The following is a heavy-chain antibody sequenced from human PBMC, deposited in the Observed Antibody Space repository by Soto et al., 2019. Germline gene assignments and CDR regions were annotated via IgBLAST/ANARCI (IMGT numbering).Heavy chain of an antibody. D-gene: IGHD3-10*01. J-gene: IGHJ4*02. V-gene: IGHV4-39*01. Sequence: QLQLQESGPGLVKPSETLSLTCTVSGGSISSSSYYWGWIRQTPGKGLEWIGGIYYSGSTYYNPSLKSRVTISVDTSKNQFSLKLSSVTAADTAVYYCARRPRRRGGITMVRGSKTDYWGQGTLVTVSS. CDR2: IYYSGST. CDR3: ARRPRRRGGITMVRGSKTDY. CDR1: GGSISSSSYY.